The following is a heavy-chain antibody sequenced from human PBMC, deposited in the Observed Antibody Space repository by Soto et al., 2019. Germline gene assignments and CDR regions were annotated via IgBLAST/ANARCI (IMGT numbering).Heavy chain of an antibody. CDR3: AKKANSSPGSQYFDY. V-gene: IGHV3-23*01. CDR2: FRSSGDGGTT. D-gene: IGHD3-10*01. Sequence: PGGSLRLSCAASGFTFSSYSMSWVRQAPGKGLEWVSGFRSSGDGGTTYYADSVQGRFTISRDNSKNTLFLQMNSLRAADAAIYYCAKKANSSPGSQYFDYWGQGTLVTVSS. CDR1: GFTFSSYS. J-gene: IGHJ4*02.